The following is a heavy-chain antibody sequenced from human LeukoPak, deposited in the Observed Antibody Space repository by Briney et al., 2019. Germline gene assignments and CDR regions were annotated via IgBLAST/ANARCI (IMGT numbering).Heavy chain of an antibody. V-gene: IGHV3-30*02. Sequence: GGSLRLSCAASGWTFSTYAMRWLRQAPATGLEWAAFIRYDGSNKYYAVSAKRRFTISSDNSKNTLYLQMNSLRAEDTAVFYCAKDSSWLGELYNYMDVWGKGTTVTVSS. J-gene: IGHJ6*03. CDR2: IRYDGSNK. D-gene: IGHD3-10*01. CDR1: GWTFSTYA. CDR3: AKDSSWLGELYNYMDV.